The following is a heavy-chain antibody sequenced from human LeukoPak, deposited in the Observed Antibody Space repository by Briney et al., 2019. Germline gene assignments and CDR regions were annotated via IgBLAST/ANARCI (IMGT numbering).Heavy chain of an antibody. CDR1: GFTFSDYY. CDR3: AREPVEGVNDAFDI. V-gene: IGHV3-11*04. D-gene: IGHD3-16*01. CDR2: INSGSNAK. Sequence: GGSLRLSCAASGFTFSDYYMSWIRQAPGKGLEWVSYINSGSNAKYYADSVKGRFTISRDNTKNSLYLQMNSLRAEDTAVYYCAREPVEGVNDAFDIWGQGTMVTVSS. J-gene: IGHJ3*02.